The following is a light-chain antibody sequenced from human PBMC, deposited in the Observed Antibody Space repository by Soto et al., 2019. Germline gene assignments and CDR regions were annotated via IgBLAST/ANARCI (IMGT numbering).Light chain of an antibody. CDR1: QDISNH. CDR3: QQYGSLTYI. CDR2: AAS. V-gene: IGKV1-33*01. J-gene: IGKJ2*01. Sequence: DIQMAQSPSSLSESVGERVTITCQASQDISNHLNWYQQKPGEAPKLLIYAASNLETGVPSRFSGSGSGTDFTFTICRLQPEDIAIYCCQQYGSLTYIVGLGTNLATK.